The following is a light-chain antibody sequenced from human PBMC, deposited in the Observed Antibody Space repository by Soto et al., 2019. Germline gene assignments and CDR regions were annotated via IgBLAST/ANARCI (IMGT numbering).Light chain of an antibody. Sequence: EIVMTQSPATLSVSPGERATLSCRASQSVSSNLAWHQQKPGQAPRLLIYGASTRATGIPARFSGSGSGTEFTLTISSLQSEDFAIFYCQQYHNWPPVTFGGGTKVEIK. V-gene: IGKV3-15*01. CDR2: GAS. J-gene: IGKJ4*01. CDR1: QSVSSN. CDR3: QQYHNWPPVT.